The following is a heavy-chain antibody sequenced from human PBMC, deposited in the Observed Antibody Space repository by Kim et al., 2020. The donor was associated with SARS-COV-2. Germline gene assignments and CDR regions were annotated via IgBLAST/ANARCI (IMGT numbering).Heavy chain of an antibody. CDR1: GGTFSSYA. D-gene: IGHD7-27*01. CDR2: IIPIFGTA. CDR3: ARDPGGNWDYYYGMDV. J-gene: IGHJ6*02. Sequence: SVKVSCKASGGTFSSYAISWVRQAPGQGLEWMGGIIPIFGTANYAQKFQGRVTITADESTSTAYMELSSLRSEDTAVYYCARDPGGNWDYYYGMDVWGQGTTVTVSS. V-gene: IGHV1-69*13.